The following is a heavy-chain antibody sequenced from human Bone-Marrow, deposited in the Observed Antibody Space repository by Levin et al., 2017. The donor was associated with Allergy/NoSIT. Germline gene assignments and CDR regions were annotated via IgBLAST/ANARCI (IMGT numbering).Heavy chain of an antibody. CDR3: ASDSRVTITFDF. V-gene: IGHV3-48*03. D-gene: IGHD3-9*01. CDR1: GFIFNSYE. Sequence: GESLKISCAASGFIFNSYEMNWVRQAPGKGLEWVSYISSSGTTIYYADSVRGRFTISRDNAKNSLYLQMNSLRAEDTAVYYCASDSRVTITFDFWGQGTMVTVSS. J-gene: IGHJ3*01. CDR2: ISSSGTTI.